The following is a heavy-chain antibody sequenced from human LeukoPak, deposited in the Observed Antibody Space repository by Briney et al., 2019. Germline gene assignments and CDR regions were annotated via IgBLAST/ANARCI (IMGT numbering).Heavy chain of an antibody. CDR2: ISSSSSTI. Sequence: PGGSLRLSCAASGFTFSSYSMNWVRQAPGKGLEWVSYISSSSSTIYYADSVKGRFTISRDNAKNSLYLQMNSLRAEDTAVYYCARDPELLWFGELLAFDICGQGTMVTVSS. J-gene: IGHJ3*02. CDR3: ARDPELLWFGELLAFDI. CDR1: GFTFSSYS. D-gene: IGHD3-10*01. V-gene: IGHV3-48*04.